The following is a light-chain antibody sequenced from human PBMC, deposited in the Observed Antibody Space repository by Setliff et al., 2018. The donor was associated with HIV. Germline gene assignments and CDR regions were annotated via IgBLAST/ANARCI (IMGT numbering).Light chain of an antibody. CDR3: SSYRGGSTLFV. CDR2: EVS. CDR1: RSDVGAYNY. V-gene: IGLV2-14*01. J-gene: IGLJ1*01. Sequence: QSALTQPASVSGSPGQSVTISCTGTRSDVGAYNYVSWYQQHPGKAPKLMIYEVSNRPSGVSNRFSGSKSGNTASLTISGLQAEGEADYFCSSYRGGSTLFVLGPGTKVTVL.